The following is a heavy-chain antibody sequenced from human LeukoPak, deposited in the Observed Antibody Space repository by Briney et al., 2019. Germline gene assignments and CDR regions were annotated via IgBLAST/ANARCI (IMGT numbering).Heavy chain of an antibody. CDR1: GYTFTSYG. Sequence: ASVKVSCKASGYTFTSYGISWVRQAPGQGLEWMGWISAYNGSTNYAQKLQGRVTMTTDTSTSTAYMELRSLRSDDTAVYYCARSAPRIVVVPAAISDNWFDPWGQGTLVTVSS. V-gene: IGHV1-18*01. J-gene: IGHJ5*02. CDR3: ARSAPRIVVVPAAISDNWFDP. D-gene: IGHD2-2*01. CDR2: ISAYNGST.